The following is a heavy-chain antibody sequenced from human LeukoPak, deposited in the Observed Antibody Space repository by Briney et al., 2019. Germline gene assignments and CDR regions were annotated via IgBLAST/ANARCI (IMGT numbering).Heavy chain of an antibody. J-gene: IGHJ4*02. Sequence: SETLSLTCTVSGGSISSYYWSWIRQPPGKGLEWIGYIYYSGSTNYNPPLKSRVTISVDTSKNQFSLKLSSVTAADTAVYYCARFRDYGGNSGLNYWGQGTLVTVSS. D-gene: IGHD4-23*01. CDR3: ARFRDYGGNSGLNY. CDR2: IYYSGST. V-gene: IGHV4-59*01. CDR1: GGSISSYY.